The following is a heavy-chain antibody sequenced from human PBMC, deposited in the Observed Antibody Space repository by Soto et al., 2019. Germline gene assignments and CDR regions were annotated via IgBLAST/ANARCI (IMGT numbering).Heavy chain of an antibody. Sequence: SETLSLTCSVSGVSITSYYWSWIRQSAGGGLEWMGRINTDGLSTYSPSFKSRLTMSLDTSKNQVSLRLISVTAADTAVYFCARVPVAVAATEDYYGLDVWCQGTTVTVSS. CDR2: INTDGLS. D-gene: IGHD2-15*01. CDR1: GVSITSYY. J-gene: IGHJ6*02. CDR3: ARVPVAVAATEDYYGLDV. V-gene: IGHV4-4*07.